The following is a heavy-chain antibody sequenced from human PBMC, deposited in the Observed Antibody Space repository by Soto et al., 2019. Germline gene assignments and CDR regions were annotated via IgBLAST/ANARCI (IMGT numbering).Heavy chain of an antibody. CDR1: GFTFYSYA. CDR3: AKRGDSYCYGMNV. D-gene: IGHD3-16*01. V-gene: IGHV3-23*01. J-gene: IGHJ6*02. CDR2: ISARSDNT. Sequence: EVQLLASGGGLVQPGGSLRLSCAASGFTFYSYAMDWVRQAPGKGLEWVSSISARSDNTYYADSVKGRFTISRDHSKSTLYLQVNSLRAEDTAIYYCAKRGDSYCYGMNVWGQGTTVTVSS.